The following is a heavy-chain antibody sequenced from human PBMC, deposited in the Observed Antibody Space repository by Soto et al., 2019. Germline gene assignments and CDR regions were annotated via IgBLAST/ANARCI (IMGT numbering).Heavy chain of an antibody. J-gene: IGHJ3*02. CDR3: ARDDLQTVLPARTFDI. V-gene: IGHV3-30*02. Sequence: GSLRLSCAASGFTFSSYGMHWVRQAPGKGLEWVALIRYDGSNKYYVDSVKGRFTISRDNSRNTLYLQMNSLRAEDTAVYYCARDDLQTVLPARTFDIWGQGTMVTVSS. CDR1: GFTFSSYG. CDR2: IRYDGSNK.